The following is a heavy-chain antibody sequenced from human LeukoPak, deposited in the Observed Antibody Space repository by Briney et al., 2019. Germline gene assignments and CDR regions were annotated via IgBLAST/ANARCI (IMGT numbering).Heavy chain of an antibody. CDR2: IYYSGTT. Sequence: SETLSLTCAVYGGSFSAYYWGWIRQPPGKGLEWIGHIYYSGTTYYSPSLKSRVTISVDTSKNQFSLKLNSVTAADTAVYYCARMGRIAVAGLDYWGQGTLVTVSS. V-gene: IGHV4-34*01. D-gene: IGHD6-19*01. CDR1: GGSFSAYY. J-gene: IGHJ4*02. CDR3: ARMGRIAVAGLDY.